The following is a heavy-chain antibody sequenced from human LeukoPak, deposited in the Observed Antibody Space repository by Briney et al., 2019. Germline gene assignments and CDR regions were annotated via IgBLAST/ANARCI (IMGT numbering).Heavy chain of an antibody. D-gene: IGHD6-19*01. CDR2: IERGGST. Sequence: SETLSLTCAVYGGSFSDYFWSWIRQSPGKGLEWIGEIERGGSTVCSPSLQSRVTMSLDSSKIQFSLRLTSVTAADTAVYFCARGGLAGSKWSWFDPWGQGTLVTVSS. CDR3: ARGGLAGSKWSWFDP. J-gene: IGHJ5*02. CDR1: GGSFSDYF. V-gene: IGHV4-34*01.